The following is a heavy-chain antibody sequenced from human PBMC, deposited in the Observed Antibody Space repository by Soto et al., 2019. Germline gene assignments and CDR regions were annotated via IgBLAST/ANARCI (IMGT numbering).Heavy chain of an antibody. CDR3: GNFGYRRVRKAFDI. Sequence: QVQLVQSGAEVKKPGASVKVSCKVSGYTLTELSMHWVRQAPGKGLEWMGGFDPEDGETIYAQKFQGRGTMNEDTITGTGYMGPSRPRSEETGGYYCGNFGYRRVRKAFDIWGQRKMVPVSS. CDR1: GYTLTELS. CDR2: FDPEDGET. J-gene: IGHJ3*02. D-gene: IGHD3-10*01. V-gene: IGHV1-24*01.